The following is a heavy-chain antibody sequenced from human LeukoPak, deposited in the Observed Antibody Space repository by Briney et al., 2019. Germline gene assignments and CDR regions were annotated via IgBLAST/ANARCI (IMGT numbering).Heavy chain of an antibody. CDR3: ARDPTTQTFDY. Sequence: ASVKVSCTASGYTFTIYYMHWVRQAPGQGLEWMGWISTYNGNTNYAQKIQGRVTITTDTSTTTTYMELRSLTSDDTAVYYCARDPTTQTFDYWGQGTVVTVSS. CDR2: ISTYNGNT. J-gene: IGHJ4*02. D-gene: IGHD4-11*01. V-gene: IGHV1-18*04. CDR1: GYTFTIYY.